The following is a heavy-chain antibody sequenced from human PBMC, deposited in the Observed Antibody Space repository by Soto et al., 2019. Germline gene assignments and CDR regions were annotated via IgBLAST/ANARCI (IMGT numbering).Heavy chain of an antibody. CDR3: ARVNVVVVAATRDYYFDY. CDR1: GYTFTGYY. D-gene: IGHD2-15*01. V-gene: IGHV1-2*02. J-gene: IGHJ4*02. CDR2: INPNSGGT. Sequence: SVKVSCKASGYTFTGYYMHWVRQAPGQGLEWMGWINPNSGGTNYAQKFQGRVTMTRDTSISTAYMELSRLRSDDTAVYYCARVNVVVVAATRDYYFDYWGQGTLVTVSS.